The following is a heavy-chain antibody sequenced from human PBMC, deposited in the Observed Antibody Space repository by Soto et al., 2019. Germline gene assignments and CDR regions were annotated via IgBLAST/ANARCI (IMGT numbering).Heavy chain of an antibody. V-gene: IGHV4-30-4*01. Sequence: SETLSLTCTVSGGSISSGDYYCNWIRQPPGKGLEWIGNIYYSGNTDCNPSLKSRVTISVDTSKNQFSLNLSSVTAADSAVYYCAGQPTAGSFYDLGSYYYYYGMDVWGQGTTVT. CDR2: IYYSGNT. J-gene: IGHJ6*02. CDR1: GGSISSGDYY. D-gene: IGHD3-16*01. CDR3: AGQPTAGSFYDLGSYYYYYGMDV.